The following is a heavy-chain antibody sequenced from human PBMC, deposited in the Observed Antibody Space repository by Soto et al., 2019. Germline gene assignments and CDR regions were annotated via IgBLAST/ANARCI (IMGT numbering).Heavy chain of an antibody. CDR1: GVTLSDYF. V-gene: IGHV4-34*01. J-gene: IGHJ6*03. D-gene: IGHD2-21*01. CDR3: ARGGISHWAYFYYMDV. Sequence: SETLSLTCVASGVTLSDYFWRWIRQPPGKALEWIAEINHLGSINNNPSLKSRVTMSVDSSKNQFSHTLNSGTAADTATYYCARGGISHWAYFYYMDVWDRGTTVTVSS. CDR2: INHLGSI.